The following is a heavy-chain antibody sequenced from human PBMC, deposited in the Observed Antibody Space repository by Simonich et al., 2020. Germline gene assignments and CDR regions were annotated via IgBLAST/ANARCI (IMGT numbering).Heavy chain of an antibody. CDR2: LNPNIGNT. J-gene: IGHJ4*02. D-gene: IGHD2-15*01. CDR3: ARGGGGMSRGYVDY. CDR1: GYTFTSSD. V-gene: IGHV1-8*03. Sequence: QVQLVQSGAEVKKPGASVNVSCTAAGYTFTSSDINWVRQAIGQGIDWMGRLNPNIGNTGYAQKFQGRVTITRNTSISTAYMELSSLRSEETAVYYCARGGGGMSRGYVDYWGQGTLVTVSS.